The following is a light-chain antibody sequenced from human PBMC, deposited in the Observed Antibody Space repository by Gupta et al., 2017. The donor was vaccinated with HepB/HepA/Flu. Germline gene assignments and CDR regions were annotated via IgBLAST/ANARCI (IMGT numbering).Light chain of an antibody. CDR3: HQYGSSPRT. CDR2: GAS. Sequence: EIVLTQSPVTLSLSPGERATLSCRASQSLSGSLLAWYQQKPGQAPRLLIYGASSRANGIPDRFSGSGSGTEFTLTINRLEPEDFAVYFCHQYGSSPRTFGQGTKVEMK. CDR1: QSLSGSL. J-gene: IGKJ1*01. V-gene: IGKV3-20*01.